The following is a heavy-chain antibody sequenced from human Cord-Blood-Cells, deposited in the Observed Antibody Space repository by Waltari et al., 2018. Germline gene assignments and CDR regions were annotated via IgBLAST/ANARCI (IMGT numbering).Heavy chain of an antibody. Sequence: EVQLLESGGGLVQPGGSLRLSCAASGFPFTSSSMSWVRQAQGKGLEWVSAISGSGGSTYYADSVKGRFTISRDNSKNTLYLQMNSLRAEDTAVYYCAKGLGAFDIWGQGTMVTDSS. CDR2: ISGSGGST. D-gene: IGHD7-27*01. V-gene: IGHV3-23*01. CDR3: AKGLGAFDI. CDR1: GFPFTSSS. J-gene: IGHJ3*02.